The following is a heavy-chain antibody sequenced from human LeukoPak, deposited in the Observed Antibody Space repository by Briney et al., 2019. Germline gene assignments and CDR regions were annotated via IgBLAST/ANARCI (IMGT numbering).Heavy chain of an antibody. D-gene: IGHD5-18*01. J-gene: IGHJ4*02. Sequence: GASVKVSCKASGGTFSSYAISWVRQAPGQGLEWMGRIIPILGIANYAQKFQGRVTITADKSTSTAYMELSSLRSEDTAVYYCAREGTPWIQLWLKGLDYWGQGTLVTVSS. CDR2: IIPILGIA. V-gene: IGHV1-69*04. CDR1: GGTFSSYA. CDR3: AREGTPWIQLWLKGLDY.